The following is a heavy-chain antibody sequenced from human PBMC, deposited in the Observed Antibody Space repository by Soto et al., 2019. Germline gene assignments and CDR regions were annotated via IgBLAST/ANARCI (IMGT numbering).Heavy chain of an antibody. J-gene: IGHJ4*02. CDR2: ISYDGSNK. D-gene: IGHD6-19*01. CDR3: AKDRRRVAVAGLFDY. Sequence: VGSLRLSCAASSFTFSSYGMHWVRQAPGKGLEWVAVISYDGSNKYYADSVKGRFTISRDNSKNTLYLQMNSLRAEDTAVYHCAKDRRRVAVAGLFDYWGQGTLVTVSS. CDR1: SFTFSSYG. V-gene: IGHV3-30*18.